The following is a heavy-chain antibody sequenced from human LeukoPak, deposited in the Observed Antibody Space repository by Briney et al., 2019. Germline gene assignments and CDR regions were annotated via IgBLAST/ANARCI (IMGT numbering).Heavy chain of an antibody. CDR3: ARSVYPHSYFDY. D-gene: IGHD3-16*01. CDR2: INHNGYS. J-gene: IGHJ4*02. CDR1: GGSITSHY. V-gene: IGHV4-59*11. Sequence: AETLSLTCTVSGGSITSHYWNWIRQPPGKGLEWIGYINHNGYSNSHPSLKSRVTISRDTSKNQFSLKLNSVTAADTAVYYCARSVYPHSYFDYWGQATLVTVSP.